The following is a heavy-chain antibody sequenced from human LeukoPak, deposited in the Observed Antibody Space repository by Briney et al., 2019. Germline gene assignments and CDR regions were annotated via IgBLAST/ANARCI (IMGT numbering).Heavy chain of an antibody. CDR3: TRYYDSSGYYYFDY. V-gene: IGHV3-15*07. Sequence: GGSLRLSCAASGFTFSNAWMNWVRQAPGKGLEWVGRIKSKTDGGTTDYAAPVKGRFTISRDDSKNTLYLQMNSLKTEDTAVYYCTRYYDSSGYYYFDYWGQGTLVTVSS. CDR2: IKSKTDGGTT. J-gene: IGHJ4*02. D-gene: IGHD3-22*01. CDR1: GFTFSNAW.